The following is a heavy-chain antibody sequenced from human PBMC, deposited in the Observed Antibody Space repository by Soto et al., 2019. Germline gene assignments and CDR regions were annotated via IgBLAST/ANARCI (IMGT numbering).Heavy chain of an antibody. J-gene: IGHJ4*02. Sequence: ASVKVSCKASGYTFTSYAMHWVRQVPGQRLEWMGWINAGNGNTKYSQKFQGRVTITRDTPASTAYMELSSLRSEDTAVYYCARNLMDYDVLTGYYMAYYFDTWGQGALVTVS. D-gene: IGHD3-9*01. V-gene: IGHV1-3*01. CDR1: GYTFTSYA. CDR2: INAGNGNT. CDR3: ARNLMDYDVLTGYYMAYYFDT.